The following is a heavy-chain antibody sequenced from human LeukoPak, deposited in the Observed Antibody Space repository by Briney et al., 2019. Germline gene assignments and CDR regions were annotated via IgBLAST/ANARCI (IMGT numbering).Heavy chain of an antibody. CDR3: ARVELGYCSGGSCRAFDI. CDR2: MNPNSGNT. V-gene: IGHV1-8*01. D-gene: IGHD2-15*01. CDR1: GYTFTSYD. Sequence: ASVKVSCKASGYTFTSYDINWVRQATGQGLEWMGWMNPNSGNTGYAQKFQGRVTMTRNTSISTAYMELSSLRSEDTAVYYCARVELGYCSGGSCRAFDIWGQGTMVTVSS. J-gene: IGHJ3*02.